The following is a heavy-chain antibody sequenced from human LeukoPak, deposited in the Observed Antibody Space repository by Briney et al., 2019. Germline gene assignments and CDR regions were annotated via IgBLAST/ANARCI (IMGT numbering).Heavy chain of an antibody. CDR1: GYTFTGYY. Sequence: GASVKVSCKASGYTFTGYYMHWVRQAPGQGLEWMGWINPNSGGTNYAQKFQGRVTMTRDTSISTAYMELSRLRSDDTAVYYCARSHYGSGNNWFDPWGQGTLVTVSS. D-gene: IGHD3-10*01. J-gene: IGHJ5*02. CDR3: ARSHYGSGNNWFDP. V-gene: IGHV1-2*02. CDR2: INPNSGGT.